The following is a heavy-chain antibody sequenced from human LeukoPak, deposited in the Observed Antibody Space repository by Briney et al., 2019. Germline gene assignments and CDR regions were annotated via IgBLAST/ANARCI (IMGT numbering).Heavy chain of an antibody. Sequence: SETLSLTCAVFGGSFSGDFWSWIRQSPGKGLEWIGEINHGGSTTYNPSLQSRVTMSVDTSTNQISLKMTSVTAADTAIYYCARDTYYYDSSGYYRLDPWGQGTLVTVSS. CDR1: GGSFSGDF. CDR2: INHGGST. CDR3: ARDTYYYDSSGYYRLDP. V-gene: IGHV4-34*01. D-gene: IGHD3-22*01. J-gene: IGHJ5*02.